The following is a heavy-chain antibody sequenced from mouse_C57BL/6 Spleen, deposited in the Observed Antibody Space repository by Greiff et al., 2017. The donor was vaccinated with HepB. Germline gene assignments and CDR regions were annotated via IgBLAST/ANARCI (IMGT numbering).Heavy chain of an antibody. Sequence: VQLQQPGAELVMPGASVKLSCKASGYTFTSYWMHWVKQRPGQGLEWIGEIDPSDSYTNYNQKFKGKSTLTVDKSSSTAYMQLSSLTSEDSAVYYCAIPYDYDGYYAMDYWGQGTSVTVSS. J-gene: IGHJ4*01. D-gene: IGHD2-4*01. CDR1: GYTFTSYW. CDR3: AIPYDYDGYYAMDY. CDR2: IDPSDSYT. V-gene: IGHV1-69*01.